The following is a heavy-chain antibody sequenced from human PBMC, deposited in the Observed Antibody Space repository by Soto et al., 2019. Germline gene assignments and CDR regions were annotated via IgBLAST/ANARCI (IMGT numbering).Heavy chain of an antibody. CDR3: ARDARGSSVDAEFDY. V-gene: IGHV3-48*03. J-gene: IGHJ4*02. Sequence: LRLSCAASGFTFSSYEMNWVRQAPGKGLEWVSYISSSGSTIYYADSVKGRFTISRDNAKNSLYLQMNSLRAEDTAVYYCARDARGSSVDAEFDYWGQGTLVTVSS. CDR1: GFTFSSYE. D-gene: IGHD1-26*01. CDR2: ISSSGSTI.